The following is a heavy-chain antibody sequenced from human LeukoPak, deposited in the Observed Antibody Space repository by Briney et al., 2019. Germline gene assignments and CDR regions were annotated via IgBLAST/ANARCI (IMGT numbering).Heavy chain of an antibody. CDR3: ARSANAFDI. Sequence: SETLSLTCTVSGGSISSSSYYWGWIRQPPGKGLEWIGNIHYSGSTYYNPSLKSRVTISVDTSKNQFSLNLSSVTAADTAVYYCARSANAFDIWGQGTMVTVSS. J-gene: IGHJ3*02. CDR1: GGSISSSSYY. CDR2: IHYSGST. V-gene: IGHV4-39*01.